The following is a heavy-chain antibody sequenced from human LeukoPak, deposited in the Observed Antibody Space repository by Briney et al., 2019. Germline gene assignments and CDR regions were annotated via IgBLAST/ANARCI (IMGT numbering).Heavy chain of an antibody. CDR2: INHSGTT. D-gene: IGHD4-17*01. CDR3: ARVKYGDYSKDFDY. V-gene: IGHV4-39*07. J-gene: IGHJ4*02. CDR1: GGSISSGSYY. Sequence: TSETLSLTWTVSGGSISSGSYYWSWIRQPPGKGLEWIGEINHSGTTNYNPSLKSRVTISVDTSKNQFSLKLSSVTAADTAVYFCARVKYGDYSKDFDYWGQGTLVTVSS.